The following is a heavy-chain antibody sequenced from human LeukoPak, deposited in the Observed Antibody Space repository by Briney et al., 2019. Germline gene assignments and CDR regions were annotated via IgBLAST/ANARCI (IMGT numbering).Heavy chain of an antibody. D-gene: IGHD6-19*01. V-gene: IGHV1-2*02. CDR3: SRARVPIAVAGLYYFDY. J-gene: IGHJ4*02. CDR1: VYTFTAYY. CDR2: IKPDSGSS. Sequence: ASVKVSCKASVYTFTAYYIHWLRQAPGQGPEWMGWIKPDSGSSHYAQKFQGRVTMTRDTFSNSAFLDLTRLKSDDTALYYWSRARVPIAVAGLYYFDYWGQGALVSVSS.